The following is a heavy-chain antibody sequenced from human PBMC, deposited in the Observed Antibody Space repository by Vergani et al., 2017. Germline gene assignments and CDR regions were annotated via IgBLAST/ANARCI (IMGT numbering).Heavy chain of an antibody. CDR2: IIPILGIA. D-gene: IGHD3-22*01. V-gene: IGHV1-69*02. CDR1: GGTFSSYT. CDR3: ARVEKDDSSGYYVDY. J-gene: IGHJ4*02. Sequence: QVQLVQSGAEVKKPGSSVKVSCKASGGTFSSYTISWVRQAPGQGLEWMGRIIPILGIANYAQKFQGRVTITADKSTSTAYMELSSLRSEATAVYYCARVEKDDSSGYYVDYWGQGTLVTVSS.